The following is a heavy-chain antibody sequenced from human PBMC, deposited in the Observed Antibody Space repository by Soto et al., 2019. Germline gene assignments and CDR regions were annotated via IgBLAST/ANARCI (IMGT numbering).Heavy chain of an antibody. J-gene: IGHJ4*02. CDR1: SGSFSTYY. V-gene: IGHV4-4*07. Sequence: PETLSLTRPVSSGSFSTYYWRWIRQPAGKGLEWIGSVYSTGSPLCNPSLKSRSTMSLDTSKNQFSRKLSAVTAADTAVYYCARAQDRITMVRGVIMRIYFFDYWGQGTLVTVSA. D-gene: IGHD3-10*01. CDR3: ARAQDRITMVRGVIMRIYFFDY. CDR2: VYSTGSP.